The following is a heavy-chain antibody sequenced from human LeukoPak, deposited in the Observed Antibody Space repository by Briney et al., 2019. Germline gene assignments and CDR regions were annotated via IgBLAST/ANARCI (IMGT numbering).Heavy chain of an antibody. V-gene: IGHV1-8*01. J-gene: IGHJ4*02. Sequence: ASVKVSCKASGYSFTSSDINWVRQATGQGLEWMGWMNPNSGNTGYAQKFQGRVTMTRNTSISTAYMELSSLKSEDTAVYYCARGPESGTTSYYFDYWGQGTLVTVSS. CDR2: MNPNSGNT. CDR1: GYSFTSSD. D-gene: IGHD1-7*01. CDR3: ARGPESGTTSYYFDY.